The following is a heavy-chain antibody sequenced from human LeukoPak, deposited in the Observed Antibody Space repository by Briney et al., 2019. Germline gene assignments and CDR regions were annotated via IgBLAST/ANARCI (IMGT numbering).Heavy chain of an antibody. CDR3: ARGGSGSYHFDY. D-gene: IGHD1-26*01. Sequence: GGSLRLSCVASGFTFSNYAMHWARQAPGKGLEWVAVVWFDGTNKYYADSVKGRFTISRDNSKNTLYLQMNSLRTEDTAVYYCARGGSGSYHFDYWGQGTLVTVSS. V-gene: IGHV3-33*01. J-gene: IGHJ4*02. CDR1: GFTFSNYA. CDR2: VWFDGTNK.